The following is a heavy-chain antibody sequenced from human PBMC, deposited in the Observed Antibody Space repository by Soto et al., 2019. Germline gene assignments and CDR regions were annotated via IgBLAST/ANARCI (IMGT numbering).Heavy chain of an antibody. V-gene: IGHV4-4*07. CDR1: GGSINTFY. Sequence: SETLSLTCTVSGGSINTFYWSWVRQPAGKGLEWIGRIFSSGSTSFNPSLESRVAMSVDTSKNHFSLNLSSVTAADMAVYYCAREGSYSAYKFAHGIQLWCFDFWGQGALVTVSS. CDR3: AREGSYSAYKFAHGIQLWCFDF. J-gene: IGHJ4*02. D-gene: IGHD5-18*01. CDR2: IFSSGST.